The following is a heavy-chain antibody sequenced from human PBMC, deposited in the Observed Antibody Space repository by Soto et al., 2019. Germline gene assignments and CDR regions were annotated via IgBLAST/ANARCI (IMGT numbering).Heavy chain of an antibody. CDR1: GYTFTSYY. J-gene: IGHJ4*02. Sequence: ASVKVSCKASGYTFTSYYMHWVRQAPGQGLERMGKINPSGGSTSSAQKSQGRVPMTRDTSTSTVYMELSSLRSEDTAVYYFAREQQLVSGRGALFAFSGQGTLVTVSS. V-gene: IGHV1-46*01. D-gene: IGHD6-6*01. CDR3: AREQQLVSGRGALFAF. CDR2: INPSGGST.